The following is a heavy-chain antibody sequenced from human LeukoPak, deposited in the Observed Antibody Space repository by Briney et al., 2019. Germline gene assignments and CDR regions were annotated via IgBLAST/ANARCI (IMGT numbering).Heavy chain of an antibody. CDR2: ISGIGRTI. CDR1: GFTFSDYY. D-gene: IGHD3-22*01. J-gene: IGHJ4*02. CDR3: AREDYDSRHIDY. Sequence: GGSLRLSCAASGFTFSDYYMTWIRQAPGKGLEWVSYISGIGRTIYYADSVKGRFTISRDNTKKSVFLQMNSLTAEDTAVYYCAREDYDSRHIDYWGQGTLVTASS. V-gene: IGHV3-11*04.